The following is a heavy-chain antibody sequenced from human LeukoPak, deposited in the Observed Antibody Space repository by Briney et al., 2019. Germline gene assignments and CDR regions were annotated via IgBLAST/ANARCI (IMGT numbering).Heavy chain of an antibody. J-gene: IGHJ4*02. CDR2: IW. CDR3: ARSARRDIVLMVLKY. CDR1: GFTFSSYG. D-gene: IGHD2-8*01. Sequence: GRSLRLSCAASGFTFSSYGMPWVRQAPGKGLEWVAVIWSVKGRFTISRDNSKNTLYLQMNSLRAEDTAVYYCARSARRDIVLMVLKYWGQGTLVTVSS. V-gene: IGHV3-33*08.